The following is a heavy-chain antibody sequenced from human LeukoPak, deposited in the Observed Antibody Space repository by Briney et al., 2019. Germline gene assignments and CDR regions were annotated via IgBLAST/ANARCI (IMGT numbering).Heavy chain of an antibody. Sequence: GGSLRLSCAASGFTFSSYSMNWVRQAPGKGLEWVSSISSSSSYIYYADPVKGRFTISRDNSKNTLYLQMNSLRAEDTAVYYCAKDWMKYTLDYWGQGSLVTVSS. CDR1: GFTFSSYS. CDR2: ISSSSSYI. V-gene: IGHV3-21*01. J-gene: IGHJ4*02. D-gene: IGHD6-6*01. CDR3: AKDWMKYTLDY.